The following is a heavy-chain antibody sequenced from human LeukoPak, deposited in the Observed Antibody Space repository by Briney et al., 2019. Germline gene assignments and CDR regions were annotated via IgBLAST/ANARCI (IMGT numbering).Heavy chain of an antibody. Sequence: GGSLRLSCAASGFTFSDYGMHWVRQPPGKGLEWVAVIRYDGSDKYYADSVKGRFTISRDNSKNMVHLQMSSLSIDDTALYYCAKAFGAADFDSWGQGTLVTVSS. V-gene: IGHV3-30*02. CDR2: IRYDGSDK. D-gene: IGHD3-10*01. J-gene: IGHJ4*02. CDR1: GFTFSDYG. CDR3: AKAFGAADFDS.